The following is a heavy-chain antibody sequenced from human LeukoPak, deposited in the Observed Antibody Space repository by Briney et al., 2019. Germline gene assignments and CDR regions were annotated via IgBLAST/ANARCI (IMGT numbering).Heavy chain of an antibody. D-gene: IGHD5-12*01. V-gene: IGHV1-2*04. Sequence: GASVKVSCKASGYTFTGYYMHWVRQAPGQGLEWMGWINPNSGGTNYAQKFQGWVTMTRDTSISTAYMELSRLRSDDTAVYYCAREGYSGYDERYYGMDVWGQGTTVTVSS. CDR2: INPNSGGT. CDR1: GYTFTGYY. CDR3: AREGYSGYDERYYGMDV. J-gene: IGHJ6*02.